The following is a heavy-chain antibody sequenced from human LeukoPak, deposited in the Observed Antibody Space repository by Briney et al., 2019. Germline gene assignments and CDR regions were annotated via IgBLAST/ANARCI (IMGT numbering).Heavy chain of an antibody. J-gene: IGHJ6*03. CDR1: GFTFSSYG. Sequence: GGSLRLSCAASGFTFSSYGMSWVRQAPGKGLEWVSAISGSGGRTYDADSVKGRFTISRDNPQNTLYLQMNSLRAEDTAVYYCARRGLRPDYYYMDVWGKGTTVTVSS. CDR3: ARRGLRPDYYYMDV. CDR2: ISGSGGRT. D-gene: IGHD3-3*01. V-gene: IGHV3-23*01.